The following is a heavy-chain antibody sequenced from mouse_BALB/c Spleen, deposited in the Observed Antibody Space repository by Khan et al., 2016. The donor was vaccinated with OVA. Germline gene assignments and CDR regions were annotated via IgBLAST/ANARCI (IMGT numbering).Heavy chain of an antibody. CDR2: ILPGTGTT. CDR3: APSWFWFAY. J-gene: IGHJ3*01. Sequence: VQLQESGAELMKPGASVKISCKATGYTFSNYWIEWVKQRPGRGLEWIGDILPGTGTTNYNEKFKGKATFTADTSSNTVYMQLSSLTSEYSAVYYCAPSWFWFAYWGQGTLVTVSA. CDR1: GYTFSNYW. D-gene: IGHD2-2*01. V-gene: IGHV1-9*01.